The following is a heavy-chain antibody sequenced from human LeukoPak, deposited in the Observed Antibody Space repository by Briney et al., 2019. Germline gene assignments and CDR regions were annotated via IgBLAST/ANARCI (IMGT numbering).Heavy chain of an antibody. V-gene: IGHV3-11*01. CDR2: ISDSADTI. D-gene: IGHD4-23*01. Sequence: GGSLRLSCAASGFTFSDSYMSWIRQVRGKGLEGSSYISDSADTIYYAASVKGRFTISRDNSKNTLYLQMNSLRPEDPAVYYCAKGHYGGNSRLIDYWGQGTLVTVSS. J-gene: IGHJ4*02. CDR3: AKGHYGGNSRLIDY. CDR1: GFTFSDSY.